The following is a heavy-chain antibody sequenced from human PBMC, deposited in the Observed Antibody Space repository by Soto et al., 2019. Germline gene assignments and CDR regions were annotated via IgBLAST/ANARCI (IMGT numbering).Heavy chain of an antibody. D-gene: IGHD7-27*01. J-gene: IGHJ4*02. CDR2: ISTSHGYT. Sequence: QVKLVQSGAEVKKPGASVKVSCKAFGYTFTSYGITWVRQAPGQGLAWMGWISTSHGYTSYAQKVQGRVTMTRDTSTRTASMEMRSVRYEDAAGYYCGKGRVLSGGLSGFWGEGSLVPDST. V-gene: IGHV1-18*01. CDR1: GYTFTSYG. CDR3: GKGRVLSGGLSGF.